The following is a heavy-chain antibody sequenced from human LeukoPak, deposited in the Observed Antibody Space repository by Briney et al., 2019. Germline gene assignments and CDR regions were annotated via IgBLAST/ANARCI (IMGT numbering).Heavy chain of an antibody. V-gene: IGHV4-39*07. D-gene: IGHD6-13*01. J-gene: IGHJ4*02. CDR3: ARGWGTAASPATL. CDR2: VLYTGTT. CDR1: GGSISSSSFY. Sequence: KTSETLSLTCTVSGGSISSSSFYWGWIRQPPGKGLEWIGSVLYTGTTYYNPSLKSRVTISVDTSKNQFSLKVSSVTAADTAVFYCARGWGTAASPATLWGQGTLVTVSS.